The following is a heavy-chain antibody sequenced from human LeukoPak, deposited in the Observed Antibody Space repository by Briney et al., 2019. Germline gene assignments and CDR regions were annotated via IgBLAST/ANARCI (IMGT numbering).Heavy chain of an antibody. CDR2: ISSSSSYI. Sequence: PGGSLRLSCAASGFTFSSYSMNWVRQAPGKGLEWVSSISSSSSYIYYADSVKGRFTISRDNAKNSLYLQMNSLRAEDTAVYYCAEARDYDILTGYHTSAFDIWGQGTMVTVSS. J-gene: IGHJ3*02. CDR1: GFTFSSYS. D-gene: IGHD3-9*01. V-gene: IGHV3-21*01. CDR3: AEARDYDILTGYHTSAFDI.